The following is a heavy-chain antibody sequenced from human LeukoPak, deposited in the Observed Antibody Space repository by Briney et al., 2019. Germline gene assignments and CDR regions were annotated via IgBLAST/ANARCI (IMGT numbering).Heavy chain of an antibody. J-gene: IGHJ4*02. CDR2: INHSGNA. V-gene: IGHV4-34*01. D-gene: IGHD3-22*01. CDR1: GGSFSGNY. CDR3: ARWLLGELEGGDY. Sequence: SETLSLTCAVYGGSFSGNYWSWIRQPPGRGLEWIGEINHSGNANYNPSLESRVTISADTSKNQFSLKLSSVTAADTAVYYCARWLLGELEGGDYWGQGTLVTVSS.